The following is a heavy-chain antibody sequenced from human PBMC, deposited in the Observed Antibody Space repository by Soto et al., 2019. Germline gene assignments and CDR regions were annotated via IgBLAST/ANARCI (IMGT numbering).Heavy chain of an antibody. CDR2: IYYSGST. Sequence: QVQLQESGPGLVKPSQTLSLTCTVSGGSIRSGGYYWSWIRQHPGKGLEWIGYIYYSGSTYYNPSLKSRVTISVDTSKNQFSLKLSSVTAADTAVYYCAGTSCSGGSCYKIDYGGQGTLVTVSS. CDR1: GGSIRSGGYY. D-gene: IGHD2-15*01. J-gene: IGHJ4*02. CDR3: AGTSCSGGSCYKIDY. V-gene: IGHV4-31*03.